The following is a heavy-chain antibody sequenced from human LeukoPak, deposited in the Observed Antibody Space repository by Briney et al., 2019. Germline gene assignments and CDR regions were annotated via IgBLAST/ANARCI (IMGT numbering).Heavy chain of an antibody. CDR1: GFTFSSYA. CDR3: AKGYYDYVWGSYYFDY. J-gene: IGHJ4*02. D-gene: IGHD3-16*01. Sequence: GGSLRLSCAASGFTFSSYAMSWVRQAPGKGLEWVSAISGSGGSTYYADSVKGRFTISRDNSRDTLCLQMNSLRAEDTAVYYCAKGYYDYVWGSYYFDYWGQGTLVTVSS. V-gene: IGHV3-23*01. CDR2: ISGSGGST.